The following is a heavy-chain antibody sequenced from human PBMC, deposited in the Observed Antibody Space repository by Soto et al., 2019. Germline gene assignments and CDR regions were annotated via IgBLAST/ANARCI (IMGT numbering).Heavy chain of an antibody. D-gene: IGHD3-16*02. CDR3: STDYYDFVWGSYRFLQY. V-gene: IGHV3-15*01. Sequence: EVQLVESGGGLVKPGGSLRLSCAASGFTFNNAWMSWVRQAPGKGLEWVGRIKRKIDGGTTDYAAPVKGRFTISRDDSKNTLYLQMDSLKTEDTAVYHCSTDYYDFVWGSYRFLQYGGRGTLVTVSS. CDR1: GFTFNNAW. J-gene: IGHJ4*02. CDR2: IKRKIDGGTT.